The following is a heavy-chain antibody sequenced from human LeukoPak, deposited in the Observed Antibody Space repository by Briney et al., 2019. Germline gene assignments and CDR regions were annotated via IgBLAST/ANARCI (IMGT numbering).Heavy chain of an antibody. V-gene: IGHV3-30-3*01. CDR1: GFIFSTYA. Sequence: PGGSLRLSCVASGFIFSTYAMHWVRQAPGKGMESVAIIAYDRGNKWYADSVKGRFTISRDNSKNTVYLQINSLRAEDTALYYCARDRDGYNFPAYWGQGTLVTVSS. D-gene: IGHD5-24*01. J-gene: IGHJ4*02. CDR3: ARDRDGYNFPAY. CDR2: IAYDRGNK.